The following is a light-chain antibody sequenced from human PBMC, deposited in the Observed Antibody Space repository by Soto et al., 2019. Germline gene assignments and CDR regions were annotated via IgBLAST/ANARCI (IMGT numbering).Light chain of an antibody. J-gene: IGLJ1*01. CDR2: DVS. CDR1: SSDVGGYNY. V-gene: IGLV2-14*01. Sequence: QSALTQPASVSGSPGQSITISCTGTSSDVGGYNYVSWCQQHPGKAPKLMIYDVSNRPSGVSNRFSGSKSGNTASLTISGLQAEDEAAYYCSSYTSSSTLVVFGTGTKLTVL. CDR3: SSYTSSSTLVV.